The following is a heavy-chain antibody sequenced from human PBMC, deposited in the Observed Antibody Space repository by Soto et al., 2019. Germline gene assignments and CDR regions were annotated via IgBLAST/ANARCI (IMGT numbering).Heavy chain of an antibody. J-gene: IGHJ4*02. V-gene: IGHV3-33*01. Sequence: QVQLVESGGGVVQPGRSLRLSCAASGFTFSSYGMHWVRQAPGKGLEWVAVIWYDGSNKYYADSVKGRFTISRDNSKNTLYLQMNSLRAEDTAVYYCARVGDDTAIDCWGQGTLVTVSS. D-gene: IGHD5-18*01. CDR3: ARVGDDTAIDC. CDR2: IWYDGSNK. CDR1: GFTFSSYG.